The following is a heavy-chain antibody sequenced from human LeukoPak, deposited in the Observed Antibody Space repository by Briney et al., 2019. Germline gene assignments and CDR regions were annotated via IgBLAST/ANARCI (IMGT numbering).Heavy chain of an antibody. Sequence: VASVKVSCKASGGTFSSYAINWVRQAPGQGLEWMGTFIPNPGIANYAQKFQGRVTITADKSASTAYMELSSLRSEDTAVYYCARSTVTREYWGQGTLVTVSS. CDR3: ARSTVTREY. J-gene: IGHJ4*02. CDR2: FIPNPGIA. V-gene: IGHV1-69*04. CDR1: GGTFSSYA. D-gene: IGHD4-17*01.